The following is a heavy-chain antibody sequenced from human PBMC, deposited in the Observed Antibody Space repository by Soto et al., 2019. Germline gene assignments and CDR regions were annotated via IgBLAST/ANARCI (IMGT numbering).Heavy chain of an antibody. CDR1: GFTFSSYA. CDR2: ISGSGGST. J-gene: IGHJ4*02. CDR3: AKAGPTYYYDSSGSRPFDY. Sequence: HPGGSLRLSCAASGFTFSSYAMSWVRQAPGKGLEWVSAISGSGGSTYYADSVKGRFTISRDNSKGTLYLQMNSLRAENTAVYYCAKAGPTYYYDSSGSRPFDYWGQGTLVTVSS. D-gene: IGHD3-22*01. V-gene: IGHV3-23*01.